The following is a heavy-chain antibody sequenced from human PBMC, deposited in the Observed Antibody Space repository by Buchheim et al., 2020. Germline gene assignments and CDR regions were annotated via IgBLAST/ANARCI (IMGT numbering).Heavy chain of an antibody. CDR1: GFTFSSYA. Sequence: QVQLVESGGGVVQPGRSLRLSCAASGFTFSSYAMHWVRQAPGKGLEWVAVISYDGSNKYYADSVKGRFTISRDNSKNTLYLQMNSLRAEDTAVYYCAKSGYSYGSRANYFDYWGQGTL. CDR3: AKSGYSYGSRANYFDY. J-gene: IGHJ4*02. CDR2: ISYDGSNK. D-gene: IGHD5-18*01. V-gene: IGHV3-30-3*01.